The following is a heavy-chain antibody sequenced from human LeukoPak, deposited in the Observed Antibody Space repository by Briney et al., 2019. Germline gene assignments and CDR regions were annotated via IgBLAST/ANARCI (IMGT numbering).Heavy chain of an antibody. CDR1: GYTFTIYY. Sequence: GASVKVSCKASGYTFTIYYMHWVRQAPGQGLEWMGIINPSGGSTSYAQKFQGRVTMTRDTSTSTVYMELSSLRSEDTAVYYCASGYCGGDCYDYYYYGMDVWGQGTTVTVSS. D-gene: IGHD2-21*02. J-gene: IGHJ6*02. V-gene: IGHV1-46*01. CDR3: ASGYCGGDCYDYYYYGMDV. CDR2: INPSGGST.